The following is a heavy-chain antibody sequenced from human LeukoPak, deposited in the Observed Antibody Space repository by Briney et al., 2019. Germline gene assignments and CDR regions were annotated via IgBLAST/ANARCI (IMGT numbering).Heavy chain of an antibody. V-gene: IGHV1-58*01. CDR2: IAVGSGNT. CDR1: GFTFTSST. J-gene: IGHJ5*02. Sequence: ASVKVSCKTSGFTFTSSTLQWVRQTRGHRLEWIGWIAVGSGNTNYAQKFQERVTITRDMSTGTAYMELSSLRSEDTAVYYCARDHYGSGSYNGYNWFDPWGQGTLVTVSS. CDR3: ARDHYGSGSYNGYNWFDP. D-gene: IGHD3-10*01.